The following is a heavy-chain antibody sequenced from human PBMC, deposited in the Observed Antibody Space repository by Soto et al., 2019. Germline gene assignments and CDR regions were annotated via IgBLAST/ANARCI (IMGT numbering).Heavy chain of an antibody. V-gene: IGHV3-23*01. CDR3: AKDLRWDSSGWFDY. D-gene: IGHD6-19*01. CDR2: ISGSGGRT. CDR1: GFTFSSYA. J-gene: IGHJ5*01. Sequence: EVQLLESGGGLVQPGGSLRLSCAASGFTFSSYAMSWFRQAPGKGLEWVSAISGSGGRTYYADSVKGRFTISRDNSKNTLYLQMNSLRAEDTAVYYCAKDLRWDSSGWFDYWGQGTLVTVSS.